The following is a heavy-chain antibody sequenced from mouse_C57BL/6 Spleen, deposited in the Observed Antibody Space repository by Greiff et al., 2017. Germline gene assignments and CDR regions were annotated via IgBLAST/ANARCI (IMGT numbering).Heavy chain of an antibody. J-gene: IGHJ2*01. D-gene: IGHD3-2*02. Sequence: QVQLKQSGAELVRPGASVTLSCKASGYTFTDYEMHWVKQTPVHGLEWIGAIDPETGGTAYNQKFKGKAILTADKSSSTAYMELRSLTSEDSAVYYCTRSTVEAAQAYFDYWGQGTTLTVSS. CDR2: IDPETGGT. V-gene: IGHV1-15*01. CDR3: TRSTVEAAQAYFDY. CDR1: GYTFTDYE.